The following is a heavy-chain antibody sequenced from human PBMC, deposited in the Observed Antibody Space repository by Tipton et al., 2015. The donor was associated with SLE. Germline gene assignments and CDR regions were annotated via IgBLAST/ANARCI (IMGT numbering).Heavy chain of an antibody. Sequence: SLRLSCAASGFTFSSYGMHWVRQAPGKGLEWVAVISYDGSNKYYADSVKGRFTISRDNSKNTLYLQMNSLRAEDTAVYYCAKDQGEGYYDSSGYTDWGQGTLVTVSS. V-gene: IGHV3-30*18. CDR2: ISYDGSNK. CDR1: GFTFSSYG. CDR3: AKDQGEGYYDSSGYTD. D-gene: IGHD3-22*01. J-gene: IGHJ4*02.